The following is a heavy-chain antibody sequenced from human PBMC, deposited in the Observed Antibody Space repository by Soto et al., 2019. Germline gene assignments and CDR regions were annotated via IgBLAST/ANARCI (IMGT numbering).Heavy chain of an antibody. Sequence: SGPTLVNPTQTLTLTCTFSGFSLSTSGVAVGWIRQPPGKALEWLALIHWDDDKRYSPSLKSRVTITKDTSKNQVVPTTTNMDPVDTATYYCAHRHPSGFLTDWGQGTLVTVSS. J-gene: IGHJ4*02. D-gene: IGHD3-9*01. CDR2: IHWDDDK. V-gene: IGHV2-5*02. CDR3: AHRHPSGFLTD. CDR1: GFSLSTSGVA.